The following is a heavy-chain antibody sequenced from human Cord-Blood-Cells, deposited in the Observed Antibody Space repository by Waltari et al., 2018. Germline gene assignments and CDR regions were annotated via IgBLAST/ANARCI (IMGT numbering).Heavy chain of an antibody. Sequence: QVQLQQSGPGLVKPSQTLPLTCAISGDSVSSNSAAWNWIRQSPSRGLEWLGRTYYRTKWCNDYAVAVKSRITLNPDTSETQFSLQLNSVPPEVTAVYYCARAVAVASNSYWFDPWGQGTLVTVSS. CDR2: TYYRTKWCN. D-gene: IGHD4-4*01. CDR1: GDSVSSNSAA. CDR3: ARAVAVASNSYWFDP. V-gene: IGHV6-1*01. J-gene: IGHJ5*02.